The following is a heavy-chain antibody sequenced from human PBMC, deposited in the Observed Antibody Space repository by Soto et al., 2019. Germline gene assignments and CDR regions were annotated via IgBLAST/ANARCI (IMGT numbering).Heavy chain of an antibody. J-gene: IGHJ4*02. V-gene: IGHV4-39*01. CDR1: GGSISSTSYY. Sequence: SETLSLTCTVSGGSISSTSYYWGWIRQPPGKGLEWIGNVYYSGSTYYNPSLKSRVTISVDTSKNQFSLKLSSVTAADTAVYYCARQSYFGSGSYYSRPYDFWGQGTLVTVSS. D-gene: IGHD3-10*01. CDR3: ARQSYFGSGSYYSRPYDF. CDR2: VYYSGST.